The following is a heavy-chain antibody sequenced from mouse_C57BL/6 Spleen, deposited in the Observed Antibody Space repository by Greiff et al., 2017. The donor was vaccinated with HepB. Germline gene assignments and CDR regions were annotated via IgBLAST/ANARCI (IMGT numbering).Heavy chain of an antibody. CDR3: ARKAGTGGYYFDY. Sequence: EVKLMESEGGLVQPGSSMKLSCTASGFTFSDYYMAWVRQVPEKGLEWVANINYDGSSTYYLDSLKSRFIISRDNAKNILYLQMSSLKSEDTATYYCARKAGTGGYYFDYWGQGTTLTVSS. J-gene: IGHJ2*01. CDR1: GFTFSDYY. V-gene: IGHV5-16*01. CDR2: INYDGSST. D-gene: IGHD3-3*01.